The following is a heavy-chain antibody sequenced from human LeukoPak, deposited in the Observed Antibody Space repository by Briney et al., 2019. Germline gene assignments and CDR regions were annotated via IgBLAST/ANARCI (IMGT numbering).Heavy chain of an antibody. V-gene: IGHV3-23*01. Sequence: TGGSLRLSCAASGFTFSSYAVSWVRQAPGKGLEWVSGISGSGGSTYHADSVKGRFTISRDNSKNTLYLQMNSLRAEDTAVYYCAKSQGAYYYDSSGYPYFGYWGQGTLVTVSS. CDR2: ISGSGGST. J-gene: IGHJ4*02. CDR1: GFTFSSYA. D-gene: IGHD3-22*01. CDR3: AKSQGAYYYDSSGYPYFGY.